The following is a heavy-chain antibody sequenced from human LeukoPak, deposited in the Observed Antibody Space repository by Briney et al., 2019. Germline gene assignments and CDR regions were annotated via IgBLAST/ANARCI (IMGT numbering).Heavy chain of an antibody. CDR3: ARGYSSTLFDY. D-gene: IGHD2-2*01. CDR2: ISYDGSNK. V-gene: IGHV3-30*14. Sequence: GGSLRLSCAASGFTFSSYAMHWVRQAPGKGLEWVAVISYDGSNKYYADSVKGRFTISRDNSKNTLYLQMDSLRAEDTAVYYCARGYSSTLFDYWGQGTLVTVSS. J-gene: IGHJ4*02. CDR1: GFTFSSYA.